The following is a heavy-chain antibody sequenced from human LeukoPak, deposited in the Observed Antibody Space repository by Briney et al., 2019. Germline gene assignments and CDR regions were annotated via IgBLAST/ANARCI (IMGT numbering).Heavy chain of an antibody. Sequence: ASVQVSCKASGYTFSSYYIYWVRQAPGQGLEWVGGIDPSGGSTTYAQKFQGRVTMTRDTSTSTVYMELSSLRSEDTAVYYCARDGARSDFDYWGQGTLVTVSS. CDR2: IDPSGGST. V-gene: IGHV1-46*01. J-gene: IGHJ4*02. D-gene: IGHD3-3*01. CDR3: ARDGARSDFDY. CDR1: GYTFSSYY.